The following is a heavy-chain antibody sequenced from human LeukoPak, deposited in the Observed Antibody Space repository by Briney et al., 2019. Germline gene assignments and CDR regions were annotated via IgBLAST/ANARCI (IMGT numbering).Heavy chain of an antibody. V-gene: IGHV3-23*01. CDR1: GFTFSSYS. J-gene: IGHJ1*01. Sequence: GGSLRLSCAASGFTFSSYSMNWVRQAPGKGLEWVSTISVTGGSTYYADSVKGRFTISRDNSKKTLYLQMNSLRAEDTAVYYCAKDPVVGAQTAEYLQHWGQGTLVTVSS. CDR2: ISVTGGST. CDR3: AKDPVVGAQTAEYLQH. D-gene: IGHD1-26*01.